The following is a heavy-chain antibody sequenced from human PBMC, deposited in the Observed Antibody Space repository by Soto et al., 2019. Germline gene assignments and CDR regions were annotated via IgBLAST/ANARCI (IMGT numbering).Heavy chain of an antibody. CDR1: GGTFSSYA. Sequence: GASVKVSCKASGGTFSSYAISWVRQAPGQGLEWMGGIIPIFGTANYAQKFQGRVTITADESTSTAYMELSSLRSEDTAVYYCATPSLEGGYYDSSGYYYYYYGMDVWGQGTTVTVSS. V-gene: IGHV1-69*13. D-gene: IGHD3-22*01. J-gene: IGHJ6*02. CDR2: IIPIFGTA. CDR3: ATPSLEGGYYDSSGYYYYYYGMDV.